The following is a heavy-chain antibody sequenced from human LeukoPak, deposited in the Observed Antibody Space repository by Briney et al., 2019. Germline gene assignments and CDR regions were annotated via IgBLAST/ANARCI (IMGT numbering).Heavy chain of an antibody. D-gene: IGHD1-26*01. V-gene: IGHV4-34*01. CDR3: VRYLQGVGGKGD. CDR1: GGSFSGYY. J-gene: IGHJ4*02. Sequence: PSETLSLTCAVYGGSFSGYYWSWIRQPPGKGLEWIGEINHSGSTNYNPSLKSRLSISIDTSKNQFSLRLSSVTAADTAVYYCVRYLQGVGGKGDWGQGSLVTVSS. CDR2: INHSGST.